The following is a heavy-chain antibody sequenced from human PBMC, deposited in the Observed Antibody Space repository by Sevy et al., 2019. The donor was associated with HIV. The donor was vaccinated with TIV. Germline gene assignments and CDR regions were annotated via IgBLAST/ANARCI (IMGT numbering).Heavy chain of an antibody. D-gene: IGHD1-26*01. CDR1: GFTFSSYG. J-gene: IGHJ4*02. CDR3: AKSKWELPNYYFDY. V-gene: IGHV3-30*18. CDR2: ISYDGSNK. Sequence: GGSLRLSCAASGFTFSSYGMHWVRQAPGKGLEWVAVISYDGSNKYYADSVKGRFTISRDNSKNTLYLQMNSLRAEDTAVYYCAKSKWELPNYYFDYSGQGTLVTVSS.